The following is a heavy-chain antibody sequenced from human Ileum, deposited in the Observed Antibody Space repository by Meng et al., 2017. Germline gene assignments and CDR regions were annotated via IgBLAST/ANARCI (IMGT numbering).Heavy chain of an antibody. CDR1: GGAVSSGIYD. Sequence: HVDVHVSGPGLVQPCETLSLTCTVSGGAVSSGIYDWSWIRQPPGKGLEWIGYIYYSGSINYNPSLKSRVTISVDTSKNQFSLNLSSVTAADTAVYYCARDSGWFDRWGQGTLVTVSS. J-gene: IGHJ5*02. CDR3: ARDSGWFDR. CDR2: IYYSGSI. V-gene: IGHV4-61*01.